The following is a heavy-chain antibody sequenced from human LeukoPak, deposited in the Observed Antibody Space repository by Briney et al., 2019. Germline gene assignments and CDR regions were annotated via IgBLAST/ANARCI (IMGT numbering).Heavy chain of an antibody. V-gene: IGHV4-34*01. CDR3: ARGRRAFYEMRGTRFYYCMDV. Sequence: SETLSLTCFVDGESHSDFHWSWIRQSPGRGLEWIGEINHDNYNPTLKSRVTILVDTSKNQFSLKLTSVAAADTAIYYCARGRRAFYEMRGTRFYYCMDVWGKGTTVIVSS. CDR2: INHD. J-gene: IGHJ6*03. CDR1: GESHSDFH. D-gene: IGHD2/OR15-2a*01.